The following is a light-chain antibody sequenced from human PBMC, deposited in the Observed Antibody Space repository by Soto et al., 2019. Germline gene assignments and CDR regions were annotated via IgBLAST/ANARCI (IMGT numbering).Light chain of an antibody. CDR3: QQYNNWPLS. V-gene: IGKV1-5*01. Sequence: PSTLSGSVGDRVTITCRASQTISSWLAWYQQKPGKAPKLLIYDASSLESGVPSRISGSGSGTECTLTISSLQSEDFAVYYCQQYNNWPLSFGQGTKVDIK. CDR2: DAS. CDR1: QTISSW. J-gene: IGKJ1*01.